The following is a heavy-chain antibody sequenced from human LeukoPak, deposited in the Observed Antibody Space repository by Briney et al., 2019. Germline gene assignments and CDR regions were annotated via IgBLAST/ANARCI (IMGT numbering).Heavy chain of an antibody. CDR2: IKQDGSEK. Sequence: GGSLRLSCAASGFTFSSYWMSWVRQAPGKGLEWVANIKQDGSEKYYVDSVKGRFTTSRDNAKNSLYLQMNSLRAEDTAVYYCAREDVLMVYAIHYWGQGTLVTVSS. J-gene: IGHJ4*02. CDR3: AREDVLMVYAIHY. V-gene: IGHV3-7*01. CDR1: GFTFSSYW. D-gene: IGHD2-8*01.